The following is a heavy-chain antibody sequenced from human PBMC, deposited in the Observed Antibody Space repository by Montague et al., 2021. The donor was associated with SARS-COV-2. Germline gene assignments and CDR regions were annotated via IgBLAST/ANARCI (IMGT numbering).Heavy chain of an antibody. J-gene: IGHJ5*02. Sequence: SETLSLTCAVYGGSVSDYYWSWIRQPPGKGLEWKGEINHSVITXXXPSXXXRVTTSVDTSKNQFSLKLTSVTAADTAVYYCSRGSRITMIVVVITAIWFDPWGQGTLVTVSS. D-gene: IGHD3-22*01. CDR1: GGSVSDYY. CDR2: INHSVIT. V-gene: IGHV4-34*01. CDR3: SRGSRITMIVVVITAIWFDP.